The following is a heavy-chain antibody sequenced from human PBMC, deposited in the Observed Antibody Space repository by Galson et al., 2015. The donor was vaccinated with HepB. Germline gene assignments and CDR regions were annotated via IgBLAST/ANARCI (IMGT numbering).Heavy chain of an antibody. CDR1: GFTFSSYG. CDR2: ISYDGSNK. Sequence: SLRLSCAASGFTFSSYGMHWVRQAPGKGLEWVAVISYDGSNKYYADSVKGRFTISRDNSKNTLYLQMNSLRAEDTAVYYCAKEASPLQYGDYGDGLDYWGQGTLVTVSS. J-gene: IGHJ4*02. V-gene: IGHV3-30*18. D-gene: IGHD4-17*01. CDR3: AKEASPLQYGDYGDGLDY.